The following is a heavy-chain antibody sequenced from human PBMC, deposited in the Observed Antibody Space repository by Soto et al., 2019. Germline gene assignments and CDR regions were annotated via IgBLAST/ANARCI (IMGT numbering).Heavy chain of an antibody. CDR1: GYTFASYG. D-gene: IGHD6-13*01. CDR3: AASAAPTPYYYYYGMDV. CDR2: ISAYNGNT. Sequence: ASVKVSCKASGYTFASYGSRWVRQAPGQGLEWMGWISAYNGNTNYAQKLQGRVTMTTDTSTSTAYMELRSLRSDDTAVYYCAASAAPTPYYYYYGMDVWGQGTTVTVSS. J-gene: IGHJ6*02. V-gene: IGHV1-18*01.